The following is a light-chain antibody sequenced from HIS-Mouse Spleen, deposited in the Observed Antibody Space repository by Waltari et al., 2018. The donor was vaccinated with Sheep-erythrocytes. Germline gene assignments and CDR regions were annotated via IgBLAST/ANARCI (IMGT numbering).Light chain of an antibody. J-gene: IGKJ4*01. CDR3: QQYYSTLT. V-gene: IGKV4-1*01. CDR1: QSVLYSSNNKNY. Sequence: IVMTQSADSLAVAMGERASIKCKSGQSVLYSSNNKNYLAWYQQKPGQPPKLLIYWASTRESGVPDRFSGSGSGTDFTLTISSLQAEDVAVYYCQQYYSTLTFGGGTKVEIK. CDR2: WAS.